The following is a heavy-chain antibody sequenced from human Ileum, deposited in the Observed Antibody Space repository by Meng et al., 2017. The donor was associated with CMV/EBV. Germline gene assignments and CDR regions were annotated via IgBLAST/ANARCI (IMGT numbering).Heavy chain of an antibody. CDR3: ARGDDFGSGRKRYFDL. Sequence: HVQTGQCGAEVKKPGASVKVSCKASGYTLPGYFLHWVRQAPGQGLEWMGWINPNSGGTNYAQKFQGRVTMSRDTSTSTAYMDLSNLRSDDTAMYYCARGDDFGSGRKRYFDLWGRGTLVTVSS. D-gene: IGHD3-3*01. CDR2: INPNSGGT. J-gene: IGHJ2*01. CDR1: GYTLPGYF. V-gene: IGHV1-2*02.